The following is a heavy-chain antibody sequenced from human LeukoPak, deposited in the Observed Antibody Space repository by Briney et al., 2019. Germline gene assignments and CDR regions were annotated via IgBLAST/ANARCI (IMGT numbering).Heavy chain of an antibody. CDR1: GGSISSNHYY. Sequence: SETLSLTCTVSGGSISSNHYYWDWIRQPPGKGLEWIGSIYYSGSTYYNPSLKSRVTISVDTSKNQFSLKLSSVTAADTAVYYCARDPVGSYGESAWGQGTLVTVSS. CDR3: ARDPVGSYGESA. CDR2: IYYSGST. D-gene: IGHD1-26*01. V-gene: IGHV4-39*07. J-gene: IGHJ4*02.